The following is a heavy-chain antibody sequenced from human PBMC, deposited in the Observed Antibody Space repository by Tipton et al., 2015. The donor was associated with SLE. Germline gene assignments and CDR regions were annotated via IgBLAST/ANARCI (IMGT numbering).Heavy chain of an antibody. CDR2: VYSSGSA. V-gene: IGHV4-4*07. CDR1: GDSITSSY. CDR3: ARGDVD. J-gene: IGHJ4*02. D-gene: IGHD5-24*01. Sequence: TLSLTCCVSGDSITSSYWSWFRQSTGRGLEWIGRVYSSGSANYNPALISRVSMSVDISKNQFFLTLRSVTAADTAVYFCARGDVDWGQGTLVTVSS.